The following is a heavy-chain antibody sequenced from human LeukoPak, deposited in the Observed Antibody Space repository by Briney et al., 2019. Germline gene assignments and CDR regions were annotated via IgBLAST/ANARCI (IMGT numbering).Heavy chain of an antibody. CDR1: GYTFTSYY. J-gene: IGHJ4*02. CDR2: INPSGGST. CDR3: AKGHSLRSYDWLDY. D-gene: IGHD3-9*01. V-gene: IGHV1-46*01. Sequence: ASVKVSCKASGYTFTSYYMHWVRPAPGQGLEWMGIINPSGGSTSYAQKFQGRVTMTRDMSTSTVYMELSSLRAEDTAVYCCAKGHSLRSYDWLDYWGQGTLVTVSS.